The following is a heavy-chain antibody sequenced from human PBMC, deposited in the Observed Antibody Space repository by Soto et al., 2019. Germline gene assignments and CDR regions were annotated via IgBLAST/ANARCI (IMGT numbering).Heavy chain of an antibody. D-gene: IGHD2-21*02. V-gene: IGHV1-69*06. J-gene: IGHJ1*01. CDR3: ARGTRKYCGGDCYWGY. Sequence: QVQLVQSGAEVKKPGSSVKVSCKASGGTFSSYAISWVRQAPGQGLEWMGRIIPIFGTPNYAQKFQGRVTITADKSTSTAYMELSSLRSEDTAVYYCARGTRKYCGGDCYWGYWGQGTLVTVSS. CDR1: GGTFSSYA. CDR2: IIPIFGTP.